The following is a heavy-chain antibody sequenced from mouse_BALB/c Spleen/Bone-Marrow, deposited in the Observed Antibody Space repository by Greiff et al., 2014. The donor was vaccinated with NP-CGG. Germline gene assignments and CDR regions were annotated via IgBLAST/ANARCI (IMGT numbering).Heavy chain of an antibody. CDR3: ARGAAYGYYLGLAY. V-gene: IGHV1S29*02. J-gene: IGHJ3*01. CDR1: GYTFTDYN. CDR2: TYPYNGGT. D-gene: IGHD2-3*01. Sequence: EVELQQSGPELVKPGASVKISCKASGYTFTDYNMHWVKQSHGKSLEWIGYTYPYNGGTVYKQKFKSKATLTVDNSSSTANMELRSLTSEDSAVYYCARGAAYGYYLGLAYWGQGTLVTVSA.